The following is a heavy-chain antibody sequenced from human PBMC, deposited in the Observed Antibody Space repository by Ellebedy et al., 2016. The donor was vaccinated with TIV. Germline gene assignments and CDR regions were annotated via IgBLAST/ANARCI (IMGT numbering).Heavy chain of an antibody. V-gene: IGHV1-69*04. Sequence: AASVKVSCKASGGTFISYAISWVRQPPGQGLEWMGRIIPILGIANYAQKFQGRVTITADKSTSTAYMELSSLRSEDTAVYYCARDLGIAAAGIELDYWGQGTLVTVSS. CDR1: GGTFISYA. D-gene: IGHD6-13*01. CDR2: IIPILGIA. CDR3: ARDLGIAAAGIELDY. J-gene: IGHJ4*02.